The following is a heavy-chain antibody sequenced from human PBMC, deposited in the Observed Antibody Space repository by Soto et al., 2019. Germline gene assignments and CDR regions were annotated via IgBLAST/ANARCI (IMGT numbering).Heavy chain of an antibody. Sequence: GGSLRLSCAASGFTFSNYAMSWVRQAPGKGLEWVSGLTGSGDTTYYADSVKGRFTISRDNSKNTLYLQMNILRAEDTSVYYCAKDSQLAWIPFFDIWGQGTMVTVSS. J-gene: IGHJ3*02. CDR2: LTGSGDTT. CDR1: GFTFSNYA. V-gene: IGHV3-23*01. CDR3: AKDSQLAWIPFFDI. D-gene: IGHD5-18*01.